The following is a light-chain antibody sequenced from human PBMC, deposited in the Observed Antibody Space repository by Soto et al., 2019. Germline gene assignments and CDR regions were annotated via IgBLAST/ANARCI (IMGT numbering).Light chain of an antibody. V-gene: IGKV3-20*01. CDR1: QSVSSSY. CDR2: GAS. J-gene: IGKJ4*01. Sequence: EIVLTQSPGTLSLSPGERATLSCRASQSVSSSYLAWYQQKPGQPPRLLIFGASSRATGIPDRFTGSGSGTNFTLTIPRLEPKDFEVYYCQHYRTSFGGGTKVEIK. CDR3: QHYRTS.